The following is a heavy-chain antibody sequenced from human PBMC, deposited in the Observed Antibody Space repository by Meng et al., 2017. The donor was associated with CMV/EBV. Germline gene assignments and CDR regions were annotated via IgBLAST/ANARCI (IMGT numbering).Heavy chain of an antibody. V-gene: IGHV4-34*01. J-gene: IGHJ4*02. CDR3: ALIKRGIGY. CDR1: GGSFSGYY. Sequence: SETLSLTCAVYGGSFSGYYWSWIRQPPGKGLEWIGEINHSGSTNYNPSLKSRVTISVDTSKNQFSLKLGSVTAADTAVYYCALIKRGIGYWGQGTLVTVSS. CDR2: INHSGST. D-gene: IGHD6-13*01.